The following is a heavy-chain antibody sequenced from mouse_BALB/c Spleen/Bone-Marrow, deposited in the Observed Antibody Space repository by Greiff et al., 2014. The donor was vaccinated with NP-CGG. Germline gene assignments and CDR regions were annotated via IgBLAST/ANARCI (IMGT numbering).Heavy chain of an antibody. V-gene: IGHV2-6-7*01. Sequence: VQLQESVPGLVSPSQSLSITCTVSGFSLTVYGVNWVRQPPGKGLEWLGMIWGDGITDYNSALKSRLSISKDDSKSQVFLKMNSLQTDGTARYYCAREGNYFDYWGQGTTLTVSS. CDR1: GFSLTVYG. J-gene: IGHJ2*01. CDR3: AREGNYFDY. CDR2: IWGDGIT.